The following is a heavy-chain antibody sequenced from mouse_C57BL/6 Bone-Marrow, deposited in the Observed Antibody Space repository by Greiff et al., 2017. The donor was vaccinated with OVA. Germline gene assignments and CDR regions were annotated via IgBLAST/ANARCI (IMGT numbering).Heavy chain of an antibody. Sequence: EVKLQESGGGLVQPGGSLKLSCAASGFTFSDYYMYWVRQTPEKRLEWVAYISNGGGSTYYTDTVKGRFTIARDNAKNTLYLQMSRLKSEDTAMYYCARHGYYFGSTYAMDYWGQGTTVTVSS. V-gene: IGHV5-12*01. CDR1: GFTFSDYY. CDR3: ARHGYYFGSTYAMDY. J-gene: IGHJ4*01. D-gene: IGHD1-1*01. CDR2: ISNGGGST.